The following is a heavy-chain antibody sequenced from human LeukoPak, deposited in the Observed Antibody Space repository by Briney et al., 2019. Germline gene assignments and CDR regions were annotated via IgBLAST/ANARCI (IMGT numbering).Heavy chain of an antibody. J-gene: IGHJ5*02. V-gene: IGHV1-18*01. CDR1: GGTFSSYA. CDR3: ARDLVHHRLLDTVYNWFDP. CDR2: INTYNGNT. Sequence: ASVKVSCKASGGTFSSYAISWVRQAPGQGLEWMGWINTYNGNTKYAQKLQGRVTMTTDTSTSTAYMELRSLRSDDTAVYYCARDLVHHRLLDTVYNWFDPWGQGTLVTVSS.